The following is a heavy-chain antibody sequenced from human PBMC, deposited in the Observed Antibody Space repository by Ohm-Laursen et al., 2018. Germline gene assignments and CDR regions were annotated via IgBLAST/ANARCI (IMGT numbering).Heavy chain of an antibody. V-gene: IGHV4-59*08. Sequence: SETLSLTCTVSGGSISSYYWSWIRQPPGKGLEWIGYIYYSGSTKYNPSLGSRVTITLDTSKNQSSLKLSSVTAADTAVYYCARRGDKGRSFDYWGQGTLVTVSS. CDR3: ARRGDKGRSFDY. CDR1: GGSISSYY. J-gene: IGHJ4*02. D-gene: IGHD3-10*01. CDR2: IYYSGST.